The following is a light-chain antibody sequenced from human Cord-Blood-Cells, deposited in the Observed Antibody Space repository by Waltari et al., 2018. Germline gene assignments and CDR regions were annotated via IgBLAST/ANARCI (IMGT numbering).Light chain of an antibody. CDR3: QKXXXAXXT. J-gene: IGKJ3*01. V-gene: IGKV1-27*01. Sequence: DIQMTQSPSSLSASVGDRVTITCRASQGISNYLAWYQQKPGKVPKLLLYAASTLQSGVPSRFXXXGXGXXXXLTXSXXXXEDXATYXXQKXXXAXXTXGPGTXVXIK. CDR2: AAS. CDR1: QGISNY.